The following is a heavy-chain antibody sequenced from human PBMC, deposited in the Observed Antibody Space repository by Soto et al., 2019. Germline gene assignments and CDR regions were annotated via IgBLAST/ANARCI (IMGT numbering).Heavy chain of an antibody. D-gene: IGHD6-19*01. CDR1: GFSFSSYA. CDR2: ISHDGINK. Sequence: QVRLVESGGGVVQPGRSLRLSCTASGFSFSSYAMYWFRQPPGKGLEGVAVISHDGINKHYADSVKGRVTVSRDNSNHSLDLQRNSLRGEDTAMYYCARDMYSSDYFVKWFEPWGQGTLVTVSS. V-gene: IGHV3-30-3*01. CDR3: ARDMYSSDYFVKWFEP. J-gene: IGHJ5*02.